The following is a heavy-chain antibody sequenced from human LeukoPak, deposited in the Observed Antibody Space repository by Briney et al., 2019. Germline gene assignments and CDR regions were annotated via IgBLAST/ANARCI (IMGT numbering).Heavy chain of an antibody. J-gene: IGHJ4*02. Sequence: GGSLRLSCEASGFTFNNYVMTWVRQAPGKGLEWVSSISASAAMTYYADSVKGRFTISRDNSKNTLYLQMNSLRAEDTAVYYCAKDLSTVTTGPFDYWGQGTLVTVSS. D-gene: IGHD4-11*01. CDR3: AKDLSTVTTGPFDY. V-gene: IGHV3-23*01. CDR1: GFTFNNYV. CDR2: ISASAAMT.